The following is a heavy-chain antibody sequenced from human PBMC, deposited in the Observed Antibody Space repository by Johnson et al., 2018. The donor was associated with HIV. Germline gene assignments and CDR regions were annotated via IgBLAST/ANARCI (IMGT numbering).Heavy chain of an antibody. Sequence: LLVESGGGLVQPGGSLRLSCAASGFTFSSYDMHWVRQATGKGLEWVSGLGTAGDTYYAGSLKGRFTISREDAKNSLYLQMNSLRAGDTAVYYCARGGSRTTIFGVDINMGAFDIWGQGTMVTVSS. CDR3: ARGGSRTTIFGVDINMGAFDI. CDR2: LGTAGDT. V-gene: IGHV3-13*01. D-gene: IGHD3-3*01. J-gene: IGHJ3*02. CDR1: GFTFSSYD.